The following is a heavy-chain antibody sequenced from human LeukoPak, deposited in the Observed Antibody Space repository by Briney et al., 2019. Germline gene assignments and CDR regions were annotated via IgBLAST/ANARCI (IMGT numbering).Heavy chain of an antibody. V-gene: IGHV1-46*01. CDR1: GCTFTSYY. CDR2: INPSGGST. D-gene: IGHD1-26*01. CDR3: ARDRGYSGSYYLEIDY. Sequence: ASVKVSCKASGCTFTSYYMHWVRQAPGQGLEWMGIINPSGGSTSYAQKFQGRVTMTRDTSTSTVYMELSSLRSEDTAVYYCARDRGYSGSYYLEIDYWGQGTLVTVSS. J-gene: IGHJ4*02.